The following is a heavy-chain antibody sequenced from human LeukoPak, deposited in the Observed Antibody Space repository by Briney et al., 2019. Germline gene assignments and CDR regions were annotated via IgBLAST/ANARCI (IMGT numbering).Heavy chain of an antibody. CDR3: ARVRWLHAYYSYYYMDV. CDR2: IYHSGST. Sequence: PSETLSLTCTVSGDSINTYYWSWIRQPPGKGLEWIGYIYHSGSTNYNPSLRSRVTISVDTSKSQLSLKLNSVTAADTAVYFCARVRWLHAYYSYYYMDVWGRGTTVTVSS. V-gene: IGHV4-59*01. J-gene: IGHJ6*03. CDR1: GDSINTYY. D-gene: IGHD3-22*01.